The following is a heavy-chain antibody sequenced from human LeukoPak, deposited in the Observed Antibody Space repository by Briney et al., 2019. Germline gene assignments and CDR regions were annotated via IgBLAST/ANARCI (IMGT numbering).Heavy chain of an antibody. CDR3: ARDYYDRSGYYRFDP. D-gene: IGHD3-22*01. Sequence: GGSLRLSCEASGITFSSYLMTWVRQGPGKGLEWVADISGSGGPTNYADSVKGRFTISRDNSKNTLYLQMNSLRAEDTAVYYCARDYYDRSGYYRFDPWGQGTQVIVSS. CDR1: GITFSSYL. V-gene: IGHV3-23*01. CDR2: ISGSGGPT. J-gene: IGHJ5*02.